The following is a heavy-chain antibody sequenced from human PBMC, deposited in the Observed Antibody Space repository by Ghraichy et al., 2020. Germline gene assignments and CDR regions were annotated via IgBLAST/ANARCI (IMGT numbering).Heavy chain of an antibody. CDR1: GFSFSTYT. Sequence: GGSLRLSCAASGFSFSTYTMTWVRQAPGKGLEWISSISSSTSPTHYADSVKGRVTISRDNAKNSLYQQMNSLRGEETAVYYCATGATGTFDYWGQGTLVTVSS. J-gene: IGHJ4*02. CDR2: ISSSTSPT. CDR3: ATGATGTFDY. V-gene: IGHV3-48*01. D-gene: IGHD1-26*01.